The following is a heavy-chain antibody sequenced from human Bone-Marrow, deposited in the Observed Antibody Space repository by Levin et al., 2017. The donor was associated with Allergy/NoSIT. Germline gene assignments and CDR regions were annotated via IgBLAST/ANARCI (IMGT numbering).Heavy chain of an antibody. D-gene: IGHD3-10*01. Sequence: TGGSLRLSCAASGFTFRSSWMHWVRQAPGTGLMWVSRINGEGININYADSVKGRFTISRDNAENTLYLQVNSLRAEDTAVYYCARGISGSYGLDVWGQGTTVTVSS. J-gene: IGHJ6*02. V-gene: IGHV3-74*01. CDR1: GFTFRSSW. CDR2: INGEGINI. CDR3: ARGISGSYGLDV.